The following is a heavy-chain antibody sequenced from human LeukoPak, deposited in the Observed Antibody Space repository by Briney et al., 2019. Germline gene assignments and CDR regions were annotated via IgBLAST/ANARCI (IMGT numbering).Heavy chain of an antibody. J-gene: IGHJ5*02. CDR1: GGSISSFSSNS. D-gene: IGHD5-18*01. Sequence: SETLSLTCAVSGGSISSFSSNSWGWIRQPPGKGLGLIAAIHYTGSTYYNTSFMSRVTISVDTSKTQFSLKLNSLTATDTAVYYCARLPTGYPNWFDTWGQGILVTVSS. V-gene: IGHV4-39*01. CDR2: IHYTGST. CDR3: ARLPTGYPNWFDT.